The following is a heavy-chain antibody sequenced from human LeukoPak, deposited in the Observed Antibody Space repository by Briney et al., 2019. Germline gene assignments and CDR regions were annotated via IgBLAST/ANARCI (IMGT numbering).Heavy chain of an antibody. Sequence: GGSLRLSCVASRFTFSNYWMTWVRQAPGKGLERVANIKKDGGETYYMESVKGRFTISRDNARNSLYLQMNSLRAEDTAVYYCARWTREYYDSSGYSYWGQGTLVTVSS. CDR3: ARWTREYYDSSGYSY. D-gene: IGHD3-22*01. CDR1: RFTFSNYW. CDR2: IKKDGGET. J-gene: IGHJ4*02. V-gene: IGHV3-7*01.